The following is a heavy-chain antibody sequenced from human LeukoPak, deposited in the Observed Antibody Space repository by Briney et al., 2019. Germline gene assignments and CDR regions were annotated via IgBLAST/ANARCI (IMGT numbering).Heavy chain of an antibody. CDR3: ARGGLRFYCSGGSCYLNWFDP. CDR1: GGTFSSYA. Sequence: ASVKVSSKASGGTFSSYAISWVRQAPGQGLEWMGGIIPIFGTANYAQKFQGRVTITADESTSTAYMELSSLRSEDTAVYYCARGGLRFYCSGGSCYLNWFDPWGQGTLVTVSS. CDR2: IIPIFGTA. J-gene: IGHJ5*02. D-gene: IGHD2-15*01. V-gene: IGHV1-69*13.